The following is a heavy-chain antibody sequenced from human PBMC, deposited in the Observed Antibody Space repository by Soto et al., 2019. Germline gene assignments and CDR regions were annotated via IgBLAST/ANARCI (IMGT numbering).Heavy chain of an antibody. J-gene: IGHJ6*02. D-gene: IGHD6-6*01. CDR2: TSWNSGSI. V-gene: IGHV3-9*01. CDR3: AKDIGGSSSSYYYYGMDV. Sequence: GGSLRLSCAASGFTFDDYAMHWVRQAPGKGLEWVSGTSWNSGSIGYADSVKGRFTISRDNAKNSLYLQMNSLRAEDTALYYCAKDIGGSSSSYYYYGMDVWGQRTTVTVSS. CDR1: GFTFDDYA.